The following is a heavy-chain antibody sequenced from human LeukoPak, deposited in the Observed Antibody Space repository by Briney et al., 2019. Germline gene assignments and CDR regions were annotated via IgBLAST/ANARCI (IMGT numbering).Heavy chain of an antibody. J-gene: IGHJ4*02. CDR3: AREHESPYGSGSYYGFDY. CDR2: IKQDGSEK. CDR1: GFTFRCYC. V-gene: IGHV3-7*01. D-gene: IGHD3-10*01. Sequence: GGSLRLSCAASGFTFRCYCMSWVRQAPGKGLEWVANIKQDGSEKYYVDSVKGRFTISRDNAKNSLYLQMNSLRAEDTAVYYCAREHESPYGSGSYYGFDYWGQGTLVTVSS.